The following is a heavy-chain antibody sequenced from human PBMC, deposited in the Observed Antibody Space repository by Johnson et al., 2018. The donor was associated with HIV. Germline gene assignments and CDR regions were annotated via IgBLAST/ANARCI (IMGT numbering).Heavy chain of an antibody. CDR2: IRYDGSNK. D-gene: IGHD3-10*01. V-gene: IGHV3-30*02. Sequence: QVQLVESGGGVVQPGGSLRLSCAASGFTFSSYGMHWVRQAPGKGLEWVAFIRYDGSNKYYADSVKCRFTISRDNSKNTLYLQMNSLRAEDTAVYYCAKDLTYYDGSGSFYDAFDIWGQGTMVTVSS. CDR1: GFTFSSYG. J-gene: IGHJ3*02. CDR3: AKDLTYYDGSGSFYDAFDI.